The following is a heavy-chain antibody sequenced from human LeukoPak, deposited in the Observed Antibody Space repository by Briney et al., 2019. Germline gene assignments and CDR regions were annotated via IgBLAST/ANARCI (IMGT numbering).Heavy chain of an antibody. D-gene: IGHD3-22*01. CDR1: GDSVSRSDSY. V-gene: IGHV4-39*01. J-gene: IGHJ1*01. CDR2: IYYSGRT. CDR3: ARRRYYDGSGYLE. Sequence: SETLSLTCSVSGDSVSRSDSYWDWIRQPPGKGLEWIGTIYYSGRTYYSPSLKSRVTMSVDPSNNQFSLTLRSVTAADTAVYYCARRRYYDGSGYLEWGQGTLLSVSP.